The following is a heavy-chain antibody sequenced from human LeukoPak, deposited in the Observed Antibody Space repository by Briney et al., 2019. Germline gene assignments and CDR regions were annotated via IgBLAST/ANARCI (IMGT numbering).Heavy chain of an antibody. CDR2: INHSGST. CDR1: GGSFSGYY. J-gene: IGHJ4*02. CDR3: ARRKDMVRGVITPPFDY. V-gene: IGHV4-34*01. Sequence: SETLSLTCAVYGGSFSGYYWSWIRQPPGKGLEWIGEINHSGSTNYNPSLKSRVTISVDTSKNQFSLKLSSVTAADTAVYYCARRKDMVRGVITPPFDYWGQGTLVTVSS. D-gene: IGHD3-10*01.